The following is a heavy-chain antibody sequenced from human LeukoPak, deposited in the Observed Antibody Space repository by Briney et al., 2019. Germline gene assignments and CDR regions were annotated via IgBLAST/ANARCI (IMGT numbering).Heavy chain of an antibody. CDR1: GYSIRSGYY. CDR2: IDHSGNT. Sequence: SETLSLTCAVSGYSIRSGYYWGWIRQPPGKGLEWIGSIDHSGNTHYNPSLKSRVTISADTSTNQFSLKLSSVTAADTAVYYRASGMTTATDYWGQGTLVTVSS. CDR3: ASGMTTATDY. V-gene: IGHV4-38-2*01. D-gene: IGHD4-17*01. J-gene: IGHJ4*02.